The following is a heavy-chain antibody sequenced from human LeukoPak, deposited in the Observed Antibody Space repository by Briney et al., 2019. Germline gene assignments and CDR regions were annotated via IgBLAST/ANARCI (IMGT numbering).Heavy chain of an antibody. CDR3: AASVVTMVRGALDY. D-gene: IGHD3-10*01. CDR1: GFTSTSSA. V-gene: IGHV1-58*01. CDR2: IVVGSGNT. J-gene: IGHJ4*02. Sequence: VASVKVSCKASGFTSTSSAVQWVRQARGQRLEWIGWIVVGSGNTNYAQKFQERVTITRDMSTSTAYMELSSLRSEDTDVYYCAASVVTMVRGALDYWGQGTLVTVSS.